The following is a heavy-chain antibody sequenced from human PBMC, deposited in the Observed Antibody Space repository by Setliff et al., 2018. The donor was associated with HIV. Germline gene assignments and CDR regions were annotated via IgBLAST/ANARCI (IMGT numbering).Heavy chain of an antibody. D-gene: IGHD1-1*01. V-gene: IGHV1-69*05. CDR1: GAIFSRFA. Sequence: SVKVSCKASGAIFSRFAFSWVRQAPGQGLEWMGGIIPIFGTPNYAQKCQGRVTITTDESTNTVHLEPYSLTSEDPAIYYCASSAGAVPTTAPYGDYYYYFYMDVWGKGTTVTVSS. CDR2: IIPIFGTP. J-gene: IGHJ6*03. CDR3: ASSAGAVPTTAPYGDYYYYFYMDV.